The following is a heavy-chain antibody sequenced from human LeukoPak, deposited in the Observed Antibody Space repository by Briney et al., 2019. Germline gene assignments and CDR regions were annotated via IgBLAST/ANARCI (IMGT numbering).Heavy chain of an antibody. CDR3: AKAPVTTCRGAFCYPFDY. V-gene: IGHV3-11*01. D-gene: IGHD2-15*01. J-gene: IGHJ4*02. CDR2: ISSSGSTI. CDR1: GFTFSDYY. Sequence: GGSLRLSCAASGFTFSDYYMSWIRQAPGKGLEWVSYISSSGSTIYYADSAKGRFTISRDSSKNTLFLQMNRLRPEDAAVYYCAKAPVTTCRGAFCYPFDYWGLGTLVTVSS.